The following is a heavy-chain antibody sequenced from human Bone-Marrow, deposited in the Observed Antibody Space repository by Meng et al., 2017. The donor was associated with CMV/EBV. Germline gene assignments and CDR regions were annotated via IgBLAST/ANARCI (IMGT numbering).Heavy chain of an antibody. Sequence: SEPLSLTCAVYGGSLTDYDWGWIRQSPGKGLEWIGDINDSGSTKYNPSPQRRVTISVDTARNQFSLKVRFVTAADTAVYYCAGVSDLWGQGTLVTVSS. CDR1: GGSLTDYD. CDR2: INDSGST. CDR3: AGVSDL. V-gene: IGHV4-34*01. J-gene: IGHJ1*01.